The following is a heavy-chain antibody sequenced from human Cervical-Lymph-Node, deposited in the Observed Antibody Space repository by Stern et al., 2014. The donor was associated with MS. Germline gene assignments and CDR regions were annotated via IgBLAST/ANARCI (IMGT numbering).Heavy chain of an antibody. D-gene: IGHD6-19*01. CDR2: ISYDGSNK. J-gene: IGHJ4*02. Sequence: VQLEESGGGVVQPGSSLRLSCKASGFTFSSYGIHWVRQAPAQGLEWVAVISYDGSNKYYADSVKGRFTISRDNSKNTLYLQMNSLRAEDTAVYYCAKDASIAVAGTVYWGQGTLVTVSS. V-gene: IGHV3-30*18. CDR1: GFTFSSYG. CDR3: AKDASIAVAGTVY.